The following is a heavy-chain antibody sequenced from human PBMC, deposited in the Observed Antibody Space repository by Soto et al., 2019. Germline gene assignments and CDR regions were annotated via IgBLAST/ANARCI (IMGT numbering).Heavy chain of an antibody. Sequence: SVKVSCKASGGTFSSYAISWVRQAPGQGLEWMGGIIPIFGTANYAQKFQGRVTITADESTSTAYMELSSLRSEDTAVYYCARGGRYCISTSCSDNWFDPWGQGTLVTVSS. D-gene: IGHD2-2*01. CDR1: GGTFSSYA. CDR3: ARGGRYCISTSCSDNWFDP. V-gene: IGHV1-69*13. CDR2: IIPIFGTA. J-gene: IGHJ5*02.